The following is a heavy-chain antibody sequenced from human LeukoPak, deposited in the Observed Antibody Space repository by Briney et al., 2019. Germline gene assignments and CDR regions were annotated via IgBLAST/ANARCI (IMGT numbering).Heavy chain of an antibody. CDR3: AREGPEYQLLEGFDY. Sequence: SETLSLTCTVSGGSISSYYWSWIRQPAGKGLEWIGRIYTSGSTNYNPSLKSRVTMSVDTSKNQFSLKLSSVTAADTAVYYCAREGPEYQLLEGFDYWGQGTLVTVSS. V-gene: IGHV4-4*07. CDR1: GGSISSYY. D-gene: IGHD2-2*01. CDR2: IYTSGST. J-gene: IGHJ4*02.